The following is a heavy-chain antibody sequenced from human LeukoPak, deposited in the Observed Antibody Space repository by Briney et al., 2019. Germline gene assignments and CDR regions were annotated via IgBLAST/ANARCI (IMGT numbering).Heavy chain of an antibody. V-gene: IGHV4-34*01. CDR3: ARYVKSNYYDSSGYYYHYYMDV. J-gene: IGHJ6*03. CDR2: INHSGST. D-gene: IGHD3-22*01. CDR1: GGSFSGYY. Sequence: SETLSLTCAVYGGSFSGYYWSWIRQPPGKGLEWIGEINHSGSTNYSPSLKSRVTISVDTSKNQFSLKLSSVTAADTAVYYCARYVKSNYYDSSGYYYHYYMDVWGKGTTVTISS.